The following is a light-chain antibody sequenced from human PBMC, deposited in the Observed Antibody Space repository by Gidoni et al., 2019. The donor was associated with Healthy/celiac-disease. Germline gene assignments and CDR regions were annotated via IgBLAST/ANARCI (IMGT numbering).Light chain of an antibody. CDR1: QSISSY. CDR2: AAS. J-gene: IGKJ1*01. Sequence: IQMTQSPSSLSASVGDRVTITCRASQSISSYLNWYQQKPGKAPKLLIYAASSLQSGVPSRFSGSGSGTDFTLTISSLQPEDFATYYCQQSYSTXWTFGQGTKVEIK. CDR3: QQSYSTXWT. V-gene: IGKV1-39*01.